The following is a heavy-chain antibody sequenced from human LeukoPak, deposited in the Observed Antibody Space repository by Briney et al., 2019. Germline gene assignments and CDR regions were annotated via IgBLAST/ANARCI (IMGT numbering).Heavy chain of an antibody. D-gene: IGHD6-19*01. V-gene: IGHV4-39*01. J-gene: IGHJ3*02. CDR3: ARLYYSTGWWAFDI. Sequence: SETLSLTSTVSGGSIRTDDHYWGWIRQPPGKELEWLGRISYSGSTYNNPSLKSRVTISVDTSKNQFSLNLRSVTAADTAVYYCARLYYSTGWWAFDIWGRGTMVTVSS. CDR2: ISYSGST. CDR1: GGSIRTDDHY.